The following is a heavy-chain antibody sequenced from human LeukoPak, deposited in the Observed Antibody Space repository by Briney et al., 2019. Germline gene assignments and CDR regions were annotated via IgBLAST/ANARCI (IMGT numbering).Heavy chain of an antibody. D-gene: IGHD3-9*01. CDR3: ARGDFDWLLSMYYFDY. CDR1: GYTFTSYA. Sequence: ASVKVSCKASGYTFTSYAMNWVRQAPGQGLEWMGWINTNTGNPTYAQGFTGRFVFSSDTSVSTAYLQISSLKAEDTAVYYCARGDFDWLLSMYYFDYWGQGTLVTVSS. V-gene: IGHV7-4-1*02. CDR2: INTNTGNP. J-gene: IGHJ4*02.